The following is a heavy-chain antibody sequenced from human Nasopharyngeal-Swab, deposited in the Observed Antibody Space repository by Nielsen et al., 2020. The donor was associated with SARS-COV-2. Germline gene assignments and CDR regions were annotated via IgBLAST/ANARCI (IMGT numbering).Heavy chain of an antibody. V-gene: IGHV1-8*01. CDR1: GYTFTSYE. Sequence: SVKVSCKASGYTFTSYEINWVRQATGQGLEWMGWMNPNSGNTGYAQKFQGRVTMTRNTSISTAYMELSSLRSEDTAVYYCARASSSRTYYFDYWGQGTLVTVSS. CDR2: MNPNSGNT. CDR3: ARASSSRTYYFDY. J-gene: IGHJ4*02. D-gene: IGHD6-13*01.